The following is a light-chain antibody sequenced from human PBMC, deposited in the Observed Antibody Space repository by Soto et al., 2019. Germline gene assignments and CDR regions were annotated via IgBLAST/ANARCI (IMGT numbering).Light chain of an antibody. Sequence: EIVLTQSPGNMSLSPGERATLSCRASQSFSSSDLAWYQQNPGQAPKALIFGVSSRATGIPDRFSGSGSGTDFTLTISRLEPEDFAVYYCQQYGSSRSFGQGTKVEIK. V-gene: IGKV3-20*01. CDR1: QSFSSSD. J-gene: IGKJ1*01. CDR2: GVS. CDR3: QQYGSSRS.